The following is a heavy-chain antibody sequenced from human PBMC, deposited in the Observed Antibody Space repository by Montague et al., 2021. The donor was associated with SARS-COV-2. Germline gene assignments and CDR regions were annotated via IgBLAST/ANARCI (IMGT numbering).Heavy chain of an antibody. V-gene: IGHV4-59*11. Sequence: SETLSLTCSVSGGSISSHVWSWIRQPPGKGLEWIGNIFDNGNTNYIPSLKSRLTISVETSKTQISLKLASVTAADTAVYYCARGYDGDSGTYQYDYGVDVWGQGTKVTVSS. CDR2: IFDNGNT. D-gene: IGHD4-17*01. J-gene: IGHJ6*02. CDR1: GGSISSHV. CDR3: ARGYDGDSGTYQYDYGVDV.